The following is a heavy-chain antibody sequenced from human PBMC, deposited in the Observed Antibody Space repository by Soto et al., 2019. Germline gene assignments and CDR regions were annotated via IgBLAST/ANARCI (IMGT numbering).Heavy chain of an antibody. Sequence: ETLSLTCTVSGVSISSSSYYWGWIRQPPGKGLEWIGSIYYSGSTYYNPSLKSRVTISVDTSKNQFSLKLSSVTAADTAVYYCARDFGVLTNNYYYGMEVWGQGTTVSVSS. J-gene: IGHJ6*01. CDR3: ARDFGVLTNNYYYGMEV. CDR2: IYYSGST. D-gene: IGHD3-3*01. V-gene: IGHV4-39*01. CDR1: GVSISSSSYY.